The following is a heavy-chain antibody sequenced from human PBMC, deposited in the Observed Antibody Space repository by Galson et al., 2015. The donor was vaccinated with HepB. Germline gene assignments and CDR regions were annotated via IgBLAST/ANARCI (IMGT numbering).Heavy chain of an antibody. D-gene: IGHD1-26*01. CDR3: ARQNGDRGSMFDY. V-gene: IGHV1-18*04. J-gene: IGHJ4*02. Sequence: QSGAEVKKPGASVKVSCRASGYTFTSYGLSWVRQAPGQGLEWMGWISGYNANTHYAEKFQDRVTMTIDTSTSTAYMELRSLRYDDTAAYYCARQNGDRGSMFDYWGQGTLVTVSS. CDR2: ISGYNANT. CDR1: GYTFTSYG.